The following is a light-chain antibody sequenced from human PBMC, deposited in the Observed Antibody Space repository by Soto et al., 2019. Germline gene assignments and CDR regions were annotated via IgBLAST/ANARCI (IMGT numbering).Light chain of an antibody. V-gene: IGKV3-20*01. Sequence: EILFTPSPGPPSFSPGGKATLSCRASQSVSSSYLAWYQQKPGQAPRLLIYGASSRATGIPDRFSGSGSGTDFTLTISRLEPEDFAVYYCQQYGSSPWTFGQGTKV. CDR1: QSVSSSY. CDR3: QQYGSSPWT. CDR2: GAS. J-gene: IGKJ1*01.